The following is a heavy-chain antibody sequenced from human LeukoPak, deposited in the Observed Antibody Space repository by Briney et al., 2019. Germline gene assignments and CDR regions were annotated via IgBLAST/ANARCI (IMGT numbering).Heavy chain of an antibody. CDR1: GYSFTFSW. Sequence: GESLKISCKASGYSFTFSWIGWVRQMPGIGLEWMGIIYPGDSDTRYSPSFQGQVTISADKSISTAYLQWSSLKASDTAMYYCARLGFCTNGICYTLDYWGQGTLVTVSS. CDR2: IYPGDSDT. D-gene: IGHD2-8*01. J-gene: IGHJ4*02. CDR3: ARLGFCTNGICYTLDY. V-gene: IGHV5-51*01.